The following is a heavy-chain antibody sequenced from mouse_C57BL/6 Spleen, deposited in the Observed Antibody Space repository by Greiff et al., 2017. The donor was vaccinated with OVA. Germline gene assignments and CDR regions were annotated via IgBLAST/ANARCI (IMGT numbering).Heavy chain of an antibody. J-gene: IGHJ1*03. D-gene: IGHD1-1*01. CDR2: ISSGSSTI. CDR3: ARCTTVPWYFDV. Sequence: DVMLVESGGGLVKPGGSLKLSCAASGFTFSDYGMHWVRQAPEKGLEWVAYISSGSSTIYYADTVKGRFTISRDNAKNTLFLQMTSLRSEDTAMYYCARCTTVPWYFDVWGTGTTVTVSS. CDR1: GFTFSDYG. V-gene: IGHV5-17*01.